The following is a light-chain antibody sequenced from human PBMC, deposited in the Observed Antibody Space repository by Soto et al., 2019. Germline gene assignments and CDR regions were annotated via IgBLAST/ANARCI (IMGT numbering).Light chain of an antibody. V-gene: IGKV3-15*01. Sequence: DIVMTQSPVTLSVSPGERATLSCRASQSVSSNLAWYQQKPGQAPRLLIYNASTRATGTPDWFSGSGSETEFTLTISSLLSEDVAVYYCQQYNEWPRTFGQGTKLEIK. CDR3: QQYNEWPRT. CDR2: NAS. CDR1: QSVSSN. J-gene: IGKJ1*01.